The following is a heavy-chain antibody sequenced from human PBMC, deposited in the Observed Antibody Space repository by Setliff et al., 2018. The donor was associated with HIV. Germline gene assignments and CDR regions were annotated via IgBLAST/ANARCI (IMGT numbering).Heavy chain of an antibody. CDR1: GGTFSSYV. D-gene: IGHD3-16*01. CDR2: AIPMLGIA. V-gene: IGHV1-69*10. Sequence: SVKVSCKASGGTFSSYVINWVRQAPGQGLEWMGGAIPMLGIANHVHKFQGRVTITADKSTGTAYMELNSLRSEDTAVYYCARSSYYDVNSPFDYWGQGTRVTVS. CDR3: ARSSYYDVNSPFDY. J-gene: IGHJ4*02.